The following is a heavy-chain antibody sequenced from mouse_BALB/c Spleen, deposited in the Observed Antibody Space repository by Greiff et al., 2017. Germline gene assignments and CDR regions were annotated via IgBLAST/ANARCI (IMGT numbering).Heavy chain of an antibody. CDR2: IWSGGST. CDR1: GFSLTSYG. CDR3: ARGDYYGSSYGAMDY. D-gene: IGHD1-1*01. V-gene: IGHV2-2*02. J-gene: IGHJ4*01. Sequence: QVQLKESGPGLVQPSQSLSITCTVSGFSLTSYGVHWVRQSPGKGLEWLGVIWSGGSTDYNAAFISRLSISKDNSKSQVFFKMNSLQANDTAIYYCARGDYYGSSYGAMDYWGQGTSVTVSS.